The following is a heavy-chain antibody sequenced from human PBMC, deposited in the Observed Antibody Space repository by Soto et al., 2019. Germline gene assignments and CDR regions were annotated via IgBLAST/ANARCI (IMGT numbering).Heavy chain of an antibody. CDR2: INPGNGET. CDR1: GYSFTQYG. CDR3: ARTDCSSTSCYNYYYYGMDV. Sequence: WASVKVSCKTSGYSFTQYGLHWVRQAPGQRLEWMGWINPGNGETQYSQKFQGRVTITRDTSATTAYMELSSLRSEDSAVFYCARTDCSSTSCYNYYYYGMDVWGQGTTVTVSS. J-gene: IGHJ6*02. V-gene: IGHV1-3*01. D-gene: IGHD2-2*01.